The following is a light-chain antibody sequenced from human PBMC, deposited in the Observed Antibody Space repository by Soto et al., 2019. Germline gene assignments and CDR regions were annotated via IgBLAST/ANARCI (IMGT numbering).Light chain of an antibody. Sequence: QSVLTQPPSVSAAPGQKVTISCSGSGSNIGNNYVSWYQQLPGAAPKLLIYDNNQRPSGIPDRFSGSKSGTSATLGITGLQTGDEADYYCGTWDSSLSVYVFGTGTKLTVL. CDR2: DNN. CDR1: GSNIGNNY. J-gene: IGLJ1*01. CDR3: GTWDSSLSVYV. V-gene: IGLV1-51*01.